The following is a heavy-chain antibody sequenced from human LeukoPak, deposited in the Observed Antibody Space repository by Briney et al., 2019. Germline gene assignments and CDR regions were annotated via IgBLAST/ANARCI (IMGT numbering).Heavy chain of an antibody. Sequence: AGGSLRLSCAASGFTFSTYGMHWVRQAPGKGLEWVGFIRYDGNIKYYGDSVKGRFTFSRDNSKNTLYLQMNSLRIADTGVYYCTGDWVPVAGGAGYWGQGTLVTVSS. D-gene: IGHD6-19*01. CDR1: GFTFSTYG. CDR3: TGDWVPVAGGAGY. J-gene: IGHJ4*02. CDR2: IRYDGNIK. V-gene: IGHV3-30*02.